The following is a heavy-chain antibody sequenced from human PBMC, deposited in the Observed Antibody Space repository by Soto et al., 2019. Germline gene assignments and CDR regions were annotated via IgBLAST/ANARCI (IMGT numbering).Heavy chain of an antibody. J-gene: IGHJ4*02. Sequence: PGGSLRLSCAASGFTFSSYAMSWVRQAPGKGLEWVSAISGSGGSTYYADSVKGRFTISRDNSKNTLYLQMNSLRAEDTAVYYCAKDQVCSSTSCFGIAVAGNFDYWGQGTLVTVSS. CDR1: GFTFSSYA. CDR2: ISGSGGST. CDR3: AKDQVCSSTSCFGIAVAGNFDY. D-gene: IGHD2-2*01. V-gene: IGHV3-23*01.